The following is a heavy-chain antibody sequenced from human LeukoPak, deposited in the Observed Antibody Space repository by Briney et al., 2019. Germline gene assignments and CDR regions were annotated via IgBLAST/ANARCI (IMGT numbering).Heavy chain of an antibody. V-gene: IGHV3-7*03. CDR3: AGGRDWWYYYGMDV. CDR2: IKQDGSEK. D-gene: IGHD2-8*02. J-gene: IGHJ6*02. Sequence: GGSLRLSCAASGFTFSSYWMSWVRQAPGKGLEWVANIKQDGSEKYYVDSVKGRFTISRDNAKNSLYLQMNSLRAEDTAVYYCAGGRDWWYYYGMDVWGQGTTVTVSS. CDR1: GFTFSSYW.